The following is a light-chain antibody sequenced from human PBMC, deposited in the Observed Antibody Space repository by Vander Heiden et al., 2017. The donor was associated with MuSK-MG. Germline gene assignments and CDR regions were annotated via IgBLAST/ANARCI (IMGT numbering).Light chain of an antibody. J-gene: IGKJ4*01. CDR3: QQYSSSPLT. Sequence: EIVLTQFPGTLSLSPGERATLSCRASQSLRSSYLAWYQQKPGQAPRFLIYGASSRATGIPDRFSGSGSGTDFTLTITRLEPEDFAVYYCQQYSSSPLTFGGGTKVEIK. V-gene: IGKV3-20*01. CDR2: GAS. CDR1: QSLRSSY.